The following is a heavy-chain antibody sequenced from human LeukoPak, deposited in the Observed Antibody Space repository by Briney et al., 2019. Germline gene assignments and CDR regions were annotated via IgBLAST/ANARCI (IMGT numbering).Heavy chain of an antibody. CDR2: INHSGST. CDR1: GGSFSGYY. V-gene: IGHV4-34*01. D-gene: IGHD3-22*01. Sequence: PSETLSLTCAVYGGSFSGYYWSWIRQPPGKGLEWIGEINHSGSTNYNPSLKSRVTISVDTSKNQFSLKLSSVTAADTAVYYCARRGTRRYRYYYDSSGYYYKSAFDIWGQGTMVTVSS. J-gene: IGHJ3*02. CDR3: ARRGTRRYRYYYDSSGYYYKSAFDI.